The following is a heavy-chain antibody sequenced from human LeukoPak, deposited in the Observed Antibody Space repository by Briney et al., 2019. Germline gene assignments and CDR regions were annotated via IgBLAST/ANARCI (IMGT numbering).Heavy chain of an antibody. V-gene: IGHV3-33*01. D-gene: IGHD3-10*01. CDR2: IWYDGSNK. Sequence: GGSLRLSCAASGFTFSSYGMHWVRQAPGKGLEWVAVIWYDGSNKYYADSVKGRFTISRDNSKNTLYLQMNSLRAEDTAVYYCARTTGITMVRGVIIPGGDFDHWGQGTLVTVPS. CDR3: ARTTGITMVRGVIIPGGDFDH. J-gene: IGHJ4*02. CDR1: GFTFSSYG.